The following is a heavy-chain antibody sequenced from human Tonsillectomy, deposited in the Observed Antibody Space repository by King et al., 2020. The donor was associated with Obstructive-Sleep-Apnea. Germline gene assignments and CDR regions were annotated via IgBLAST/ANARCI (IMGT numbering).Heavy chain of an antibody. Sequence: VQLVESGGGVVQPGRSLRLSCAASGFTFTTYAMHWVRQAPGKGLEWVAVISSVGSNKYYADSVKGRFTIYRDNSKNTLFLQMSSLRAEDTAVYYCARDGDDYGDFTYYFDYWGQGTLVTVSS. CDR3: ARDGDDYGDFTYYFDY. CDR2: ISSVGSNK. V-gene: IGHV3-30-3*01. D-gene: IGHD4-17*01. CDR1: GFTFTTYA. J-gene: IGHJ4*02.